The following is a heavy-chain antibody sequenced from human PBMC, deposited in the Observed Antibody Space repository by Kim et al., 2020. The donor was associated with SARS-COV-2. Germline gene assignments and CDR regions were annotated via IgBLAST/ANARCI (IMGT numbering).Heavy chain of an antibody. D-gene: IGHD3-16*01. CDR2: IYDSGTT. Sequence: SETLSLTCTVSGGSISGYYWSWIRQPPGKGLEWIGYIYDSGTTNYNPSLKSRVTISADTSKNQFSLRLSSVAAADAAVYYCARQKRSAWDYFDFWGQGTLVTVSS. CDR1: GGSISGYY. V-gene: IGHV4-59*08. CDR3: ARQKRSAWDYFDF. J-gene: IGHJ4*02.